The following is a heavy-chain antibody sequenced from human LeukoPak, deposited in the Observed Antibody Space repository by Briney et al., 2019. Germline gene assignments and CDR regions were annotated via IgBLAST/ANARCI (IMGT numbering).Heavy chain of an antibody. CDR3: ARDVGYDSSGYYPYYFDY. CDR2: IKQEGSEK. Sequence: GVSLRLSCAASVFTFGSLWMTWVRQAPGKGLEWVANIKQEGSEKNYVDSVQGRFTISRDNAKNSLYLQMNSLRAEDTAVYYCARDVGYDSSGYYPYYFDYWGQGTLVTVSS. CDR1: VFTFGSLW. D-gene: IGHD3-22*01. V-gene: IGHV3-7*05. J-gene: IGHJ4*02.